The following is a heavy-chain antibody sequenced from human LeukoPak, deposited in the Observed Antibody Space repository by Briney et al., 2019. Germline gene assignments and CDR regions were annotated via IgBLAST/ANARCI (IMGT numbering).Heavy chain of an antibody. CDR3: ARASICSSTSCYRPYYYYYGMDV. CDR2: IWYDGSNK. J-gene: IGHJ6*02. CDR1: DFTFSGSA. V-gene: IGHV3-33*08. Sequence: PGGSLKLSCAASDFTFSGSAMHWVRQASGKGLEWVAVIWYDGSNKYYADSVKGRFTISRDNSKNTLYLQMNSLRAEDTAVYYCARASICSSTSCYRPYYYYYGMDVWGQGTTVTVSS. D-gene: IGHD2-2*01.